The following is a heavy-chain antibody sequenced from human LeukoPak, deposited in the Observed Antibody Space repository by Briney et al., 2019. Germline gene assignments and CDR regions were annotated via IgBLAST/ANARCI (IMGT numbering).Heavy chain of an antibody. CDR2: AYSGGSN. V-gene: IGHV4-4*07. Sequence: SESLSLTWTVAGASMHSYYWSWIRPPAGNGLEWIGRAYSGGSNKYNTSLNSRVTMSVDTSKNQFSLKLSSVTAADTAVYYCARSLYISSSSQFDYWGQGSLVTVSS. CDR1: GASMHSYY. CDR3: ARSLYISSSSQFDY. J-gene: IGHJ4*02. D-gene: IGHD6-6*01.